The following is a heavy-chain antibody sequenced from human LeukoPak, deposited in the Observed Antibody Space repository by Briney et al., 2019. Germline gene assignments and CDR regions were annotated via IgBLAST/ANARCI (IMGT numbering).Heavy chain of an antibody. Sequence: EGSLRLSCVVSGFTFSWSTMTWVRQVPGKGPEWVAKMKEDGSETRYVDSAKGRFTISRDNAKNSLYLQMNSLRVEDTAVYYCATGGAPGGRFEYWGQGALVTVSS. CDR1: GFTFSWST. CDR3: ATGGAPGGRFEY. D-gene: IGHD3-16*01. V-gene: IGHV3-7*01. J-gene: IGHJ4*02. CDR2: MKEDGSET.